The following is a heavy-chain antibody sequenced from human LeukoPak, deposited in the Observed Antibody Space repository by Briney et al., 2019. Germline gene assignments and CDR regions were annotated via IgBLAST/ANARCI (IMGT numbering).Heavy chain of an antibody. V-gene: IGHV3-23*01. D-gene: IGHD3-10*01. CDR3: AKGSDRSGSYYLDY. CDR2: LSGSGAST. CDR1: AFTFGNYA. Sequence: GGSLRLSCAASAFTFGNYAMNWVRQAPGRGLEWVSGLSGSGASTYYADSVKGRFTISRDNSKNTLYLQMNRLRAGDTAVYYCAKGSDRSGSYYLDYWGQGTLVTVSS. J-gene: IGHJ4*02.